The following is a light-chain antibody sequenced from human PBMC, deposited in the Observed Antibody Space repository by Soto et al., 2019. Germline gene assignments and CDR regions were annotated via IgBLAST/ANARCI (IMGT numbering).Light chain of an antibody. CDR1: KSISGW. J-gene: IGKJ1*01. Sequence: DIQMTQSPSTLSASVGDRFTITCRSSKSISGWLAWYQQKPGKAPKLLIYKASSLKSGVPSRFSGSGSGTEFTLTISSLQPDDFATYYCQQYNSYWTFGQGTKVDIK. CDR3: QQYNSYWT. CDR2: KAS. V-gene: IGKV1-5*03.